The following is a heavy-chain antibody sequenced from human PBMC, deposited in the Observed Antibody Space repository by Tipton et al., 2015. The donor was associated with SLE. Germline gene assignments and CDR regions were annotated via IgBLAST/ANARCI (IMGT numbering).Heavy chain of an antibody. CDR1: NGSISSGSYY. CDR2: VYPGGTS. CDR3: ARGTRETRADL. J-gene: IGHJ5*02. Sequence: LRLSCTVSNGSISSGSYYWSWIRQPAGKGLEWIGHVYPGGTSDSNASLKSRIDRSISTAKNQLSLKRTAVTAADTAMYYCARGTRETRADLWGQGTLVKVSS. V-gene: IGHV4-61*09. D-gene: IGHD1-14*01.